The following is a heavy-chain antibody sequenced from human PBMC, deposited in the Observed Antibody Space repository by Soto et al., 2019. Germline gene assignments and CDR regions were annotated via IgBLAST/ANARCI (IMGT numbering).Heavy chain of an antibody. J-gene: IGHJ4*02. V-gene: IGHV3-30*18. CDR1: GFTFSSYG. CDR3: AKGSYRFDY. Sequence: ESGGGVVQPGRSLRLSCAASGFTFSSYGMHWVRQAPGKGLEWVAVISYDGSNKYYADSVKGRFTISRDNSKNTLYLQMNSLRAEDTAVYYCAKGSYRFDYWGQGTLVTVSS. CDR2: ISYDGSNK. D-gene: IGHD3-10*01.